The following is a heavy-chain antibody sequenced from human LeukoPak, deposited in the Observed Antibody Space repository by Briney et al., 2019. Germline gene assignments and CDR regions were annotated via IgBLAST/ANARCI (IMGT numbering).Heavy chain of an antibody. CDR2: IYYCGST. Sequence: SETLSLTCTVSGGSISSYYWSWIRQPPGKGLEWIGYIYYCGSTNYNPSLKSRVTISVDKSKNQFSLKLSSVTAADTAVHYCAREATNYDILTGYYSAFDIWGQGTMVTVSS. V-gene: IGHV4-59*01. J-gene: IGHJ3*02. CDR1: GGSISSYY. CDR3: AREATNYDILTGYYSAFDI. D-gene: IGHD3-9*01.